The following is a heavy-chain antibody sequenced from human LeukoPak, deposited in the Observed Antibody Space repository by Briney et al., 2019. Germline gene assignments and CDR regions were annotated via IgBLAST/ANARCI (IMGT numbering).Heavy chain of an antibody. V-gene: IGHV3-23*01. D-gene: IGHD5-18*01. CDR3: ASHQDTAMVHYYYYGMDV. J-gene: IGHJ6*02. CDR2: ISGSGGST. Sequence: PGGSLRLSCAASGFTFSSYAMSWVRQASGKGLEWVSGISGSGGSTYYADSVKGRFTISRDNFKNMLYVQMNSLRAEDTAVYYCASHQDTAMVHYYYYGMDVWGQGTTVTVSS. CDR1: GFTFSSYA.